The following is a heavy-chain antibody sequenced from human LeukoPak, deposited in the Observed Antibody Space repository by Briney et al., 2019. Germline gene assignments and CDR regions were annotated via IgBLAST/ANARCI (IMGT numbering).Heavy chain of an antibody. CDR2: IYTSGST. CDR1: GGSISSYY. J-gene: IGHJ3*02. Sequence: PSETLSLTCTVSGGSISSYYWSWIRQPAGRGLEWIGRIYTSGSTNYNPSLKSRVTMSIDTSKNQFSLKLSSETAADTAVYYCARSPNSSGYYYRAFDIWGQGTMVTVSS. D-gene: IGHD3-22*01. V-gene: IGHV4-4*07. CDR3: ARSPNSSGYYYRAFDI.